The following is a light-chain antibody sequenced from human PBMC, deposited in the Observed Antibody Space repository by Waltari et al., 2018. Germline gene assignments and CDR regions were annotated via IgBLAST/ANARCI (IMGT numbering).Light chain of an antibody. CDR2: AVT. CDR3: SSYTTSNTFV. J-gene: IGLJ3*02. Sequence: QSALTQPPSVSGSPGQSVTISCPGTSSDVGYYNRVSCSKQSPAPAPKVVVYAVTYRPSGVPVRFSASRSGNTASLTISGLQAEDEADYYCSSYTTSNTFVFGGGTKLTVL. V-gene: IGLV2-18*02. CDR1: SSDVGYYNR.